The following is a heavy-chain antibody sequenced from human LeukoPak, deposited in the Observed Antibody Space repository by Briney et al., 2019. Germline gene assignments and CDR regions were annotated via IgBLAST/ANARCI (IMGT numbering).Heavy chain of an antibody. V-gene: IGHV6-1*01. CDR2: TYYRSKWYN. J-gene: IGHJ4*02. D-gene: IGHD5-12*01. Sequence: SQTLSLTCAISGDSVSSNSAAWNWIRQSPSRGLEWLGRTYYRSKWYNDYAVSVKSRITINPDTSKNQFSLQLNSVTPEDTAVYYCAREESVSRYSGYDSYYFDYWGQGTLVTVSS. CDR1: GDSVSSNSAA. CDR3: AREESVSRYSGYDSYYFDY.